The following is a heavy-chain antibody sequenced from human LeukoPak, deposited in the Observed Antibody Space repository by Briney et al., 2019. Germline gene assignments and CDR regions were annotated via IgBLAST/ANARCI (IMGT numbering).Heavy chain of an antibody. CDR3: ARGRDGYNLPPESPDDY. V-gene: IGHV1-46*01. D-gene: IGHD5-24*01. Sequence: ASVKVSCKASGYTFTSYYMHWVRQAPGQGLEWMGIINPSGGSTSYAQKFQGRVTMTRDMSTSTVYMELSSLRSEDTAVFYCARGRDGYNLPPESPDDYWGQGTLVTVSS. CDR2: INPSGGST. J-gene: IGHJ4*02. CDR1: GYTFTSYY.